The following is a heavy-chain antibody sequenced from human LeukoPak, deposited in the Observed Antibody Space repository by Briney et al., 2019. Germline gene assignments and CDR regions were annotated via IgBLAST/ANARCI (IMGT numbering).Heavy chain of an antibody. CDR2: IYHSGNT. CDR1: GGSLSSSNW. CDR3: ARRSLWFADY. J-gene: IGHJ4*02. Sequence: PSETLSLTCAVSGGSLSSSNWWSWVRQPPGKGLEWIGEIYHSGNTNYNPSLKSRLTISVDKSKNQFSLKLSSVTAADTAVYYCARRSLWFADYWGQGTLVTVSS. V-gene: IGHV4-4*02. D-gene: IGHD3-10*01.